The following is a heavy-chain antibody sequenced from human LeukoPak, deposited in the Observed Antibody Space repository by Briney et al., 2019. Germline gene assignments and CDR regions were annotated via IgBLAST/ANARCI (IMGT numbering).Heavy chain of an antibody. CDR2: IYTSGST. J-gene: IGHJ5*02. CDR3: ARDNRRYSSSWYNWFDP. V-gene: IGHV4-4*07. CDR1: GGSISSYY. Sequence: SETLSLTCTVSGGSISSYYRSWIRQPAGKGLEWIGHIYTSGSTNYNPSLKSRVTMSVDTSKNQFSLKLSSVTAADTAVYYCARDNRRYSSSWYNWFDPWGQGTLVTVSS. D-gene: IGHD6-13*01.